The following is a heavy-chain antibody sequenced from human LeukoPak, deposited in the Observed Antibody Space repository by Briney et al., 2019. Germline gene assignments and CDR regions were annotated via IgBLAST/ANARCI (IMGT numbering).Heavy chain of an antibody. CDR2: INPNGGGT. Sequence: ASVKVSCKASGYTFTGYYMHWVRQAPGQGLEWMGWINPNGGGTNYAQKFQGRVTMTRDTSISTAYMELSSLRSDDTAVYYCARVGYCSGGTCLYYFDLWGQGTLVTVSS. CDR3: ARVGYCSGGTCLYYFDL. CDR1: GYTFTGYY. J-gene: IGHJ4*02. V-gene: IGHV1-2*02. D-gene: IGHD2-15*01.